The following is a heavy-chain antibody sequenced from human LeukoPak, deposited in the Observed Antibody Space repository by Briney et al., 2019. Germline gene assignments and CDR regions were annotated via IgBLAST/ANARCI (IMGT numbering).Heavy chain of an antibody. CDR1: GSTERREG. V-gene: IGHV3-53*01. D-gene: IGHD2-15*01. J-gene: IGHJ1*01. Sequence: GGSGHPACSSPGSTERREGMNWSRQAPGKGLEWVSVIYSGGSAYHADSVKGRFTISRDNSKNTLFLQMNTLSAEDTAVYYCARLVGRTSFHYWGSGMLVTVSS. CDR3: ARLVGRTSFHY. CDR2: IYSGGSA.